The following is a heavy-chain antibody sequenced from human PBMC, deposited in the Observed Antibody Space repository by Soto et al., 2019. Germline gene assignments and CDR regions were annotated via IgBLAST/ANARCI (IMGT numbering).Heavy chain of an antibody. CDR3: AKVEYDFWSGSATYNWFDP. CDR2: ISGSGGST. CDR1: GFTFSSYA. Sequence: PGGSLRLSCAASGFTFSSYAMSWVRQAPGKGLEWVSAISGSGGSTYYADSVKGRFTISRDNFKNTLYLQMNSLRAEDTAVYYCAKVEYDFWSGSATYNWFDPWGQGTLVTVSS. V-gene: IGHV3-23*01. J-gene: IGHJ5*02. D-gene: IGHD3-3*01.